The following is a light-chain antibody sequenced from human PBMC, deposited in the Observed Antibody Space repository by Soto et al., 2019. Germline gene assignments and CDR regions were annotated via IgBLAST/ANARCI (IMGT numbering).Light chain of an antibody. CDR1: QSVSSY. V-gene: IGKV3-11*01. CDR3: QQRSNWIT. J-gene: IGKJ5*01. Sequence: EIVLTQSPATLSLSPGERATLSCRASQSVSSYLAWYQQKPGQAPRLLIYDASNRATGIPARFSGSGSGTDFTLTISRLEPEDFAVYYCQQRSNWITFGHGTRLEIK. CDR2: DAS.